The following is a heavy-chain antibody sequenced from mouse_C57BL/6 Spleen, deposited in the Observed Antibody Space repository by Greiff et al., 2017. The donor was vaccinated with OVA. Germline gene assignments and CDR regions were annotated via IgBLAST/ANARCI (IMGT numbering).Heavy chain of an antibody. Sequence: VQLKESGPGLVKPSQSLSLTCSVTGYSITSGYYWNWIRQFPGNKLEWMGYISYDGSNNYNPSLKNRISITRDTSKNQFFLKLNSVTTEDTATYYCARDQGLRYFDYWGQGTTLTVSS. CDR3: ARDQGLRYFDY. J-gene: IGHJ2*01. CDR1: GYSITSGYY. CDR2: ISYDGSN. D-gene: IGHD2-2*01. V-gene: IGHV3-6*01.